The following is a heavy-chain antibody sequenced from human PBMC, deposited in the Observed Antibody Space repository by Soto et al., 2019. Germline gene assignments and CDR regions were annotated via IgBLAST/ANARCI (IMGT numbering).Heavy chain of an antibody. V-gene: IGHV3-23*01. CDR3: ATDRQYPRDYFHY. Sequence: PWGSLRLSCGVSGFTVSSNGVIWVRQAPGKRLEWVSAISPNGQGIWYADSVKGRFTISRDISRNTVFLQMDSLRAEDTAAYYCATDRQYPRDYFHYWGQGTLVTVSS. J-gene: IGHJ4*01. CDR1: GFTVSSNG. CDR2: ISPNGQGI. D-gene: IGHD4-4*01.